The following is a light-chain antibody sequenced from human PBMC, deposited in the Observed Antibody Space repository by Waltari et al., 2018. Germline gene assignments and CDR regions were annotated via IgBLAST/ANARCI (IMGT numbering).Light chain of an antibody. CDR2: AAS. J-gene: IGKJ3*01. Sequence: DIQMTQFPSYVSASVADRVTITCRASQGISIWLAWYQQKPGKAPKPLIYAASSLQSGVPSRFSGSGSGTDCTLTINSLQPADFATYYCQQATSFPITFGPGTKVDIK. CDR1: QGISIW. V-gene: IGKV1D-12*01. CDR3: QQATSFPIT.